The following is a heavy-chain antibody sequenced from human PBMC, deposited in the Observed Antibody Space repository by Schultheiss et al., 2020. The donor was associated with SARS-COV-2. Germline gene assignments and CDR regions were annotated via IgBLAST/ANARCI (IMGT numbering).Heavy chain of an antibody. CDR3: ARASAYYYYMDV. Sequence: SETLSLTCAVYGGSFSGYYWSWIRQPPGKGLEWIGEIYHSGSTYYNPSLKSRVTISVDTSKNQFSLKLSSVTAADTAVYNCARASAYYYYMDVWGKGTTVTVAS. CDR2: IYHSGST. V-gene: IGHV4-34*01. J-gene: IGHJ6*03. CDR1: GGSFSGYY.